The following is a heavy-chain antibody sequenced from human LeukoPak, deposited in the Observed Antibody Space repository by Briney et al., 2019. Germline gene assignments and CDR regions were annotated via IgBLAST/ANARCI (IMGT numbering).Heavy chain of an antibody. CDR3: AREKWELGGGDY. CDR1: GFTFSSYE. V-gene: IGHV3-48*03. D-gene: IGHD1-26*01. J-gene: IGHJ4*02. Sequence: GGSLRLSCAASGFTFSSYEMNWVRQAPGKGLEWVSYISSSGSTIYYADSVKGRFTISRDSAKNSLYLQMNSLRAEDTAVYYCAREKWELGGGDYWGQGTLVTVSS. CDR2: ISSSGSTI.